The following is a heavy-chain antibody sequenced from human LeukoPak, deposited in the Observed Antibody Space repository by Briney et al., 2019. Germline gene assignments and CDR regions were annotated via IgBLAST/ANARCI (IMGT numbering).Heavy chain of an antibody. D-gene: IGHD6-13*01. V-gene: IGHV3-23*01. CDR3: ARDIAAAGTPAWDWFDP. J-gene: IGHJ5*02. CDR1: GFTFSSYA. Sequence: PGGSLRLSCAASGFTFSSYAMSWVRQAPGKGLEWVSAISGSGGSTYYADSVKGRFTISRDNSKNTLYLQMNSLRAEDTAVYYCARDIAAAGTPAWDWFDPWGQGTLVTVSS. CDR2: ISGSGGST.